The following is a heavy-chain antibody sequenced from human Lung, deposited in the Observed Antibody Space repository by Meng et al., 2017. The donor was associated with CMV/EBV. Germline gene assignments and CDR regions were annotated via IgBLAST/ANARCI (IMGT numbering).Heavy chain of an antibody. Sequence: GGSLRLXCVGTGFNFGTYGLNWVRQAPGRGLEWISFISSDDRTRTYADSVRGRFTISRDDAKNSVSLQMRSLRVEDTAVYYCARDRGVVIPAAPYFFDDLRRGXLVTVSS. V-gene: IGHV3-48*04. J-gene: IGHJ4*02. CDR3: ARDRGVVIPAAPYFFDD. D-gene: IGHD3-10*01. CDR2: ISSDDRTR. CDR1: GFNFGTYG.